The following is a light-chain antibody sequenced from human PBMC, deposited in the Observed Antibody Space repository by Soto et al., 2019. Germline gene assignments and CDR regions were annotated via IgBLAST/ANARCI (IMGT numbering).Light chain of an antibody. V-gene: IGKV1-9*01. Sequence: DIQLTQSPSFLSASVGDRVTITCRASQGISSYLAWYQQKPGKAPKLLIYAASTLQSGVPSRFSGSGSGTEFTLTISSLQPVDFATYYCQQLNSDPRTFGQGTRLEIK. CDR3: QQLNSDPRT. CDR1: QGISSY. CDR2: AAS. J-gene: IGKJ5*01.